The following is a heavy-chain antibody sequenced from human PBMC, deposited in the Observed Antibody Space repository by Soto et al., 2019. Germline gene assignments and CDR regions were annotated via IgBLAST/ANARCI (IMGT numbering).Heavy chain of an antibody. CDR3: ARDRSSSWYEGHFFDY. CDR2: IYHGGST. V-gene: IGHV4-38-2*02. D-gene: IGHD6-13*01. Sequence: SETLSLTCAVSGYSISSGYYWGWLRQPPGKGLEWIGSIYHGGSTYYNPSLNSRVTLSIDMTNNHVSLILNSVTAADTAVYYCARDRSSSWYEGHFFDYWGQGTLVTVSS. J-gene: IGHJ4*02. CDR1: GYSISSGYY.